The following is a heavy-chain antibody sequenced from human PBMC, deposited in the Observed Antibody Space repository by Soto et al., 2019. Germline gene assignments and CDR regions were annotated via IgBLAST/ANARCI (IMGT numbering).Heavy chain of an antibody. Sequence: SVKVSCKASGGTFSSYAISWVRQAPGQGLEWMGGIIPIFGTANYAQKFQGRVTITADKSTSTAYMELSSLRSEDTAVYYCARYSSSSVYYYYGMDVWGQGTTVTVSS. V-gene: IGHV1-69*06. CDR2: IIPIFGTA. CDR3: ARYSSSSVYYYYGMDV. D-gene: IGHD6-6*01. CDR1: GGTFSSYA. J-gene: IGHJ6*02.